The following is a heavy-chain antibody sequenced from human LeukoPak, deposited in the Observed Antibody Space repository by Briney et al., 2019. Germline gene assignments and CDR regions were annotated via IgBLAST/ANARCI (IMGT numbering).Heavy chain of an antibody. CDR1: GFTFSSYW. V-gene: IGHV3-74*01. Sequence: GGSLRLSCAASGFTFSSYWMHWVRQVPGQGLVWVSHIDGDGRIAHYGDSVKGRFTTSRDNAKNTAYLQMDSLRAEDTAVYYCARDSPRTGPWGQGILVIVSS. J-gene: IGHJ5*02. CDR3: ARDSPRTGP. D-gene: IGHD1-1*01. CDR2: IDGDGRIA.